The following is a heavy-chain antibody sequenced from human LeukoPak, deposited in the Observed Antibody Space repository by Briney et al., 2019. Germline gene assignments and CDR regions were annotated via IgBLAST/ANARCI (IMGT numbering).Heavy chain of an antibody. Sequence: PGGSLRLSCAASGFTFSSYGMSWVRQAPGKGLEWVSAISGSGGSTYYADSVKGRFTISRDNSKNTLYLQMNSLRAEDTAVYYCASHRPYYYGSGSLDYYYYMDVWGKGTTVTISS. CDR1: GFTFSSYG. J-gene: IGHJ6*03. D-gene: IGHD3-10*01. CDR3: ASHRPYYYGSGSLDYYYYMDV. V-gene: IGHV3-23*01. CDR2: ISGSGGST.